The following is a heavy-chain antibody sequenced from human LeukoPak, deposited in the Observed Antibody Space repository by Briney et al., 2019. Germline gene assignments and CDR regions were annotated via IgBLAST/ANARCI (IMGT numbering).Heavy chain of an antibody. V-gene: IGHV3-7*01. D-gene: IGHD6-19*01. CDR2: IKEDGSER. J-gene: IGHJ4*02. CDR1: RFTFSIYL. Sequence: QPGGSLRLSCAASRFTFSIYLMSWVRQAPGKGLEWVANIKEDGSERYYVDSVKGRFTISRDNAKNSLYLQMNSLRAEDTAVYYCARIEYSSGWVPFDYWGQGTLVTVSS. CDR3: ARIEYSSGWVPFDY.